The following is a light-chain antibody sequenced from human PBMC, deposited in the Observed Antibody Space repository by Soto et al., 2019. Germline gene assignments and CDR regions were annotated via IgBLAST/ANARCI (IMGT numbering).Light chain of an antibody. CDR2: DNT. CDR1: SSDIGASYR. V-gene: IGLV1-40*01. Sequence: QSVLTQPPSVSGAPGERVTISCTGSSSDIGASYRVRWYQQVPGTAPKLLIYDNTNRPSGVSVRFSGSKSGTSASLAISGLQAEDEADYYCQSFDKYLSAVVFGGGTKVTVL. J-gene: IGLJ2*01. CDR3: QSFDKYLSAVV.